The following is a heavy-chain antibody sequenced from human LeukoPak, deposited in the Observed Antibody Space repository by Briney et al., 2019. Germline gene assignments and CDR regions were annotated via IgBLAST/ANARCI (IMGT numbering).Heavy chain of an antibody. Sequence: PSETLSLTCAVSGYSISSGYYWGWIRQPPGKGLEWIGSIYHSGSTYYNPSLKSRVTISVDTSKNQFSLKLSSVTAADTAAYYCARRRVEMATSYFDYWGQGTLVTVSS. J-gene: IGHJ4*02. CDR3: ARRRVEMATSYFDY. CDR2: IYHSGST. V-gene: IGHV4-38-2*01. D-gene: IGHD5-24*01. CDR1: GYSISSGYY.